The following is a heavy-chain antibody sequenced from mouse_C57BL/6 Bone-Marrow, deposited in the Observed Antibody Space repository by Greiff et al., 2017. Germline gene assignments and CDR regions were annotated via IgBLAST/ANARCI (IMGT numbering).Heavy chain of an antibody. CDR2: IDPEDGDT. V-gene: IGHV14-1*01. CDR3: TPGGCAMDY. J-gene: IGHJ4*01. CDR1: GFNIKDYY. Sequence: VQLQQSGAELVRPGASVKLSCTASGFNIKDYYMNWVKPRPEQGLEGIGRIDPEDGDTEYAPKVQGKATMTADTSSNTAYLQLSSLPSEDTAVYYCTPGGCAMDYWGQGTSVTVSS.